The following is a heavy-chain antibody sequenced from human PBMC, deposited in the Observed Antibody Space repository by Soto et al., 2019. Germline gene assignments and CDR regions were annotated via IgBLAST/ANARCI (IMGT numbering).Heavy chain of an antibody. Sequence: LSLTCTVSGGSISSYYWSWIRQPPGKGLEWIGYIYYSGSTNYSPSLKSRVTISVDTSKNQFSLKLSSVTAADTAVYYCARRACSGGSCYSLGDYYYGMDVWGQGTTVTVSS. CDR3: ARRACSGGSCYSLGDYYYGMDV. CDR2: IYYSGST. CDR1: GGSISSYY. V-gene: IGHV4-59*01. J-gene: IGHJ6*02. D-gene: IGHD2-15*01.